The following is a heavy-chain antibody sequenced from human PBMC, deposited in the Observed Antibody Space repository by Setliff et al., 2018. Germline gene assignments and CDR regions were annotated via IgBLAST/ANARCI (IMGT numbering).Heavy chain of an antibody. CDR1: GFTVSINY. D-gene: IGHD5-12*01. J-gene: IGHJ6*02. Sequence: PGGSLRLSCAASGFTVSINYMSWVRRAPGKGLEWISVIYSGGSTYYADSVKGRFTISRDNSKNTLYLQMTSLRAEDTAVYYCAGCGYGQYYAMDVRGQGTTVTVSS. V-gene: IGHV3-66*01. CDR2: IYSGGST. CDR3: AGCGYGQYYAMDV.